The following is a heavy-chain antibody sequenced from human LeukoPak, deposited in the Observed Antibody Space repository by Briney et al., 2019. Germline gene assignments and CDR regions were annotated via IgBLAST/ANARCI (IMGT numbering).Heavy chain of an antibody. D-gene: IGHD6-6*01. CDR3: ARAHASKQLGRHFDY. CDR1: GFTFSSYA. J-gene: IGHJ4*02. V-gene: IGHV3-48*03. Sequence: GGSLRLSCAASGFTFSSYAMSWVRQAPGKGLEWVSYISSSGSTIYYADSVKGRFTISRDNAKNSLYLQMNSLKAEDTAVYYCARAHASKQLGRHFDYWGQGTLVTASS. CDR2: ISSSGSTI.